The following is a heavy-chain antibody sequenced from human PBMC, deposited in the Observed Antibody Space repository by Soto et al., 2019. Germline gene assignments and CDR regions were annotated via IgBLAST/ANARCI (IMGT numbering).Heavy chain of an antibody. CDR3: AKMLRWYYYYGMDV. Sequence: GGSLRLSCAASGFTFSSYAMSWVRQAPGKGLEWVSAISGSGGSTYYADSVKGRFTISRDNSKNTLYLQMNSLRAEDTAVYYCAKMLRWYYYYGMDVWGQGTTVTVSS. J-gene: IGHJ6*02. CDR2: ISGSGGST. V-gene: IGHV3-23*01. D-gene: IGHD2-15*01. CDR1: GFTFSSYA.